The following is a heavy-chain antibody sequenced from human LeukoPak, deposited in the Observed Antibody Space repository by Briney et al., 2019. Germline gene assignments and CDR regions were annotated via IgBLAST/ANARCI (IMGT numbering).Heavy chain of an antibody. D-gene: IGHD1-20*01. Sequence: PGGSLRLSCAASGFTFSSYTMSWVRQAPGKGLEWVSAISGSGRTYYADSVKGRFTSSRDNSRNTLYVQMNSLRVEDTAVYYCVKDPIWGNWNDVGDRNYWGQGTLVTVSS. CDR3: VKDPIWGNWNDVGDRNY. V-gene: IGHV3-23*01. J-gene: IGHJ4*02. CDR2: ISGSGRT. CDR1: GFTFSSYT.